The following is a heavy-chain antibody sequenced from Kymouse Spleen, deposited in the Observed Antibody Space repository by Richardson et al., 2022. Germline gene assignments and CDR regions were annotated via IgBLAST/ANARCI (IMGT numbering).Heavy chain of an antibody. V-gene: IGHV4-39*01. Sequence: QLQLQESGPGLVKPSETLSLTCTVSGGSISSSSYYWGWIRQPPGKGLEWIGSIYYSGSTYYNPSLKSRVTISVDTSKNQFSLKLSSVTAADTAVYYCARSLGAVAGTFDYWGQGTLVTVSS. D-gene: IGHD6-19*01. CDR1: GGSISSSSYY. J-gene: IGHJ4*02. CDR2: IYYSGST. CDR3: ARSLGAVAGTFDY.